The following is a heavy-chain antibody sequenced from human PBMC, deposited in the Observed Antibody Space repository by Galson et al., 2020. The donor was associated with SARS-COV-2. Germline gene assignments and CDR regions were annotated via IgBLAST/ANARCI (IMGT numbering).Heavy chain of an antibody. Sequence: ASVKVSCKASGYTFSDYFIHWVRQAPGQGLEWMGWINPNSGVAKFAQKFQGRVTMTRDRSISTAYVELSGLTSDDTAVYYCARDHVSTMIRDEVDCWGQGTLVTVSS. CDR2: INPNSGVA. CDR3: ARDHVSTMIRDEVDC. V-gene: IGHV1-2*02. D-gene: IGHD3-10*01. CDR1: GYTFSDYF. J-gene: IGHJ4*02.